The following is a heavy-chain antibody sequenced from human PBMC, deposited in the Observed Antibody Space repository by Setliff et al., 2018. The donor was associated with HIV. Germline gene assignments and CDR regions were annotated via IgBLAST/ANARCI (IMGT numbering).Heavy chain of an antibody. D-gene: IGHD6-13*01. V-gene: IGHV4-59*01. CDR1: GGSISSYY. CDR3: ARGSSWQYYYYYYMDV. Sequence: SETLSLTCTVSGGSISSYYWSWIRQPPGKGLEWIGYIYYSGSTNYNPSLKSRVTISVDTSKNQFSLKLSSVTAADTAVYYCARGSSWQYYYYYYMDVWGKGTTVAVSS. CDR2: IYYSGST. J-gene: IGHJ6*03.